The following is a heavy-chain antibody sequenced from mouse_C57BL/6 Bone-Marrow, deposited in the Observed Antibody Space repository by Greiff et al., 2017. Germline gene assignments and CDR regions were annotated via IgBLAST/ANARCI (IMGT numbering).Heavy chain of an antibody. CDR1: GYSITSGYY. J-gene: IGHJ3*01. D-gene: IGHD1-1*01. CDR2: ISYDGSN. Sequence: LMESGPGLVKPSQSLSLTCSVTGYSITSGYYWNWIRQFPGNKLEWMGYISYDGSNNYNPSLKNRISITRDTSKNQFFLKLNSVTTEDTATYYCASPGSSLFAYWGQGTLVTVSA. CDR3: ASPGSSLFAY. V-gene: IGHV3-6*01.